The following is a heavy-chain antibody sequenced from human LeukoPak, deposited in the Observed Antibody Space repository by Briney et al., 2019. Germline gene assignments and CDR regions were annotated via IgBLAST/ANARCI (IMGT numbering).Heavy chain of an antibody. J-gene: IGHJ4*02. V-gene: IGHV3-23*01. CDR2: ISGSGGST. Sequence: PGASLRLSCAASGFTFSSYAMSWVRQAPGKGLEWVSAISGSGGSTYYADSVKGRFTISRDNSKNTLYLQMNSLRAEDTAVYYCAKVSAPQVGATVIDYWGQGTLVTVSS. CDR1: GFTFSSYA. D-gene: IGHD1-26*01. CDR3: AKVSAPQVGATVIDY.